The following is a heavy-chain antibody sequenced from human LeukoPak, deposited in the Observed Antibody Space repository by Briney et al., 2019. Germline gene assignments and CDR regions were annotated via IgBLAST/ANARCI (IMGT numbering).Heavy chain of an antibody. CDR2: IYYSGNT. D-gene: IGHD3-16*01. J-gene: IGHJ6*03. Sequence: SETLSLTCTVSGGSISSSSYYWGWIRQPPGKGLEWIGSIYYSGNTYCNPSLKSRITISVDTSKNQFSLKLSSVTAADTAVYYCASNLYGYYYYYMDVWGKGTTVTVSS. CDR3: ASNLYGYYYYYMDV. V-gene: IGHV4-39*07. CDR1: GGSISSSSYY.